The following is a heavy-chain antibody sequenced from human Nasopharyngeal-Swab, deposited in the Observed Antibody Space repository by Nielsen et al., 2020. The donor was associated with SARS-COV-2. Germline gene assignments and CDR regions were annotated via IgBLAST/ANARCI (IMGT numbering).Heavy chain of an antibody. J-gene: IGHJ6*02. CDR2: ISAYNGNT. CDR1: GCTFSSFA. V-gene: IGHV1-18*01. CDR3: ARDLGSTLYGMDV. Sequence: ASVKVSCKASGCTFSSFAISWVRQAPGQGLEWMGWISAYNGNTNYAQKFQGRVTMTRDTSTSTVYMELSSLRSEDTAVYYCARDLGSTLYGMDVWGQGTTVTVSS. D-gene: IGHD2-15*01.